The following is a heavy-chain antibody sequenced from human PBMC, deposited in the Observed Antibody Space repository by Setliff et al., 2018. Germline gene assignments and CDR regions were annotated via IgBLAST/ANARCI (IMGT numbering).Heavy chain of an antibody. CDR2: IYYSGST. D-gene: IGHD6-19*01. J-gene: IGHJ6*02. CDR1: GGSINSSSYY. CDR3: ARVSQYSSGWYYYYYYGMDV. Sequence: PSETLSLTCTVSGGSINSSSYYWGWIRQPPGKGLEWIGSIYYSGSTYYNPSPKSRVTISVDTSKNQFSLKLSSVTAADTAVYYCARVSQYSSGWYYYYYYGMDVWGQGTTVTVSS. V-gene: IGHV4-39*07.